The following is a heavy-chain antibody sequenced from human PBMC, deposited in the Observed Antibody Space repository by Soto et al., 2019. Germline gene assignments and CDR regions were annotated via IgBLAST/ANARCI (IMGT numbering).Heavy chain of an antibody. J-gene: IGHJ3*02. V-gene: IGHV3-23*01. CDR2: ISGSGSST. CDR3: ARGMWDIVVVVAATDGAFDI. CDR1: GFTFSSYA. Sequence: GGSLRLSCAASGFTFSSYAMSWVRQAPGKGLEWVSAISGSGSSTYYADSVKGRFTISRDNSKNTLYLQMNSLRAEDTAVYYCARGMWDIVVVVAATDGAFDIWGQGTMVTVS. D-gene: IGHD2-15*01.